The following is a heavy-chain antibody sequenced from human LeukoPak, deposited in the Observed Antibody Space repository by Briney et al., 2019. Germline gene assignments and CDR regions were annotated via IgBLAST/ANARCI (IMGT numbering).Heavy chain of an antibody. CDR1: GYTFTSYD. D-gene: IGHD3-3*01. CDR2: MNPNSGNT. Sequence: WASVKVSCKASGYTFTSYDINWVRQATGQGLEWMGWMNPNSGNTGYAQKFKGRVTMTRNTSISTAYMELSSLRSEDTAVHYCARGRLYYDFWSGYYRAAYYYYYGMDVWGQGTTVTVSS. CDR3: ARGRLYYDFWSGYYRAAYYYYYGMDV. J-gene: IGHJ6*02. V-gene: IGHV1-8*01.